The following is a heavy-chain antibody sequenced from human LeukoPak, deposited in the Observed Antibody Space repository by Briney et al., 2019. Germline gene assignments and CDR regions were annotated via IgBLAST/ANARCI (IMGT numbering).Heavy chain of an antibody. V-gene: IGHV3-43*02. D-gene: IGHD3-22*01. Sequence: PGGSLRLSCAASGFAFHDYAMHWVRQVPGKGLEWVSLISGDAGDTYYADSVRGRFAISRDNRKNSLYLQMDSLTTEDTALYYCAKVGESSGGYYSFDYWGQGTLVTVSS. CDR3: AKVGESSGGYYSFDY. J-gene: IGHJ4*02. CDR2: ISGDAGDT. CDR1: GFAFHDYA.